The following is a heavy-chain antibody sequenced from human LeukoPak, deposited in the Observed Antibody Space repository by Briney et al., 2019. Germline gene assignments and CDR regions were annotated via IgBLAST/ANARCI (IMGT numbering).Heavy chain of an antibody. CDR3: ATLAESSTVF. D-gene: IGHD4-11*01. Sequence: PGGSLRLSCAASGFTFSSYAMSWVRQAPGKGLEWVSASSYDGAARYYADSVKGRCTLSRDNSKNTLYLQMNTLRAEDTAVYYCATLAESSTVFWGQGTLVTVSS. CDR1: GFTFSSYA. V-gene: IGHV3-23*01. J-gene: IGHJ4*02. CDR2: SSYDGAAR.